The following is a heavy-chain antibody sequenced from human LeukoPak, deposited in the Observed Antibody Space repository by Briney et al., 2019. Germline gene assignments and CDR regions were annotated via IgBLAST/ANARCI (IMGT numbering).Heavy chain of an antibody. Sequence: GGSLRLSCAASGFTFSSYAMSWVRQAPGKGLEWVSAISGSGGSTYYADSVKGRFTISRDNSKNTLYLQMNSLGAEDTAVYYCAKGGGYCSGGSCYWGYFDYWGQGTLVTVSS. D-gene: IGHD2-15*01. CDR3: AKGGGYCSGGSCYWGYFDY. CDR2: ISGSGGST. J-gene: IGHJ4*02. CDR1: GFTFSSYA. V-gene: IGHV3-23*01.